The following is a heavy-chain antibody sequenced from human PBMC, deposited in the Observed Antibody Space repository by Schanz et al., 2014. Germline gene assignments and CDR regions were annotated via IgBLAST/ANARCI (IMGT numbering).Heavy chain of an antibody. J-gene: IGHJ4*02. V-gene: IGHV3-33*01. Sequence: QVQLVESGGGVVQPGRSLRLSCAASGFTFSRYGMHWVRQAPGKGLEWVAATRYDGNNKYYVDSVKGRFTTSRDNSKNTLYLQVNSLRAEDTAVYYCVRDLGGDQTDYWGQGTLVTVSS. CDR3: VRDLGGDQTDY. D-gene: IGHD4-17*01. CDR2: TRYDGNNK. CDR1: GFTFSRYG.